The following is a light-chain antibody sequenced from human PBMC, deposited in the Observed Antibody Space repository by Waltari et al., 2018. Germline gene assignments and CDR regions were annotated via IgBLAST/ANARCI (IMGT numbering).Light chain of an antibody. CDR3: SSYAGTNTWV. CDR2: EVT. CDR1: SSELGNYNY. J-gene: IGLJ2*01. V-gene: IGLV2-11*01. Sequence: QAALTQPRSVSGSPGQSVTLSCTGASSELGNYNYVSWFQQHPGTAPKLMIYEVTQRPSGVSDRFSGSKSGNTASLTISGLQAEDEADYYCSSYAGTNTWVFGGGTRLTVL.